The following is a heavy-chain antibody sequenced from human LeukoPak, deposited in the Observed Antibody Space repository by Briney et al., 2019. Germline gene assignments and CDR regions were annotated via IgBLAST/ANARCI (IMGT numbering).Heavy chain of an antibody. CDR3: ATRYSSGWYYFDY. D-gene: IGHD6-19*01. CDR1: GGTFSSYT. CDR2: IIHILGIA. V-gene: IGHV1-69*02. Sequence: SVKVSCKASGGTFSSYTISWVRQAPGQGLEWMGRIIHILGIANYAQKFQGRVTITADKSTSTAYMELSSLRSEDTAVYYCATRYSSGWYYFDYWGQGTLVTVSS. J-gene: IGHJ4*02.